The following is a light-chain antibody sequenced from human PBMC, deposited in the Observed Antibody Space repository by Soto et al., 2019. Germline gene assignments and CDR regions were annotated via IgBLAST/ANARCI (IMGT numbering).Light chain of an antibody. CDR3: SSYAGSSTYL. J-gene: IGLJ1*01. Sequence: QSALTQPASVSGSPGQSITISCTGTSSDVGSYNFVSWYQHHPGKAPKLIIYEVSNRPSGVCNRFSGSKSGNTASLTISGLQADDEADYYCSSYAGSSTYLFGSGTKVTVL. V-gene: IGLV2-14*01. CDR2: EVS. CDR1: SSDVGSYNF.